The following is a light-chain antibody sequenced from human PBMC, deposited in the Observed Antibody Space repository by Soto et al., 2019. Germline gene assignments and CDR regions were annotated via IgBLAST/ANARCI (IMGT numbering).Light chain of an antibody. CDR2: AAS. V-gene: IGKV1-9*01. J-gene: IGKJ2*01. CDR1: QGISSY. CDR3: QQFNSYPRT. Sequence: DIQLTQSPSFLSASVGDRVTITCRASQGISSYLAWYQQKPGKAPKLLIYAASTLQSGVPSRFSGSGSGTEFTLTISSLQPEDFATYYFQQFNSYPRTFGQGTKLEIK.